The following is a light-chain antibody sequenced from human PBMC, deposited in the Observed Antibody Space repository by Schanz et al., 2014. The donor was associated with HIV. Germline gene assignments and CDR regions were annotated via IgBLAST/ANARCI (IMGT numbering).Light chain of an antibody. CDR3: QSTDSSDRSWV. Sequence: SYELTQPPSVSVSPGQTARITCSGDALPKKYAYWYRQKPGQAPVLVIYKDIERPSGIPERFSGSSSGTTVTLTISEVQAEDEADYYCQSTDSSDRSWVFGGGTKVTVL. V-gene: IGLV3-25*03. CDR1: ALPKKY. J-gene: IGLJ3*02. CDR2: KDI.